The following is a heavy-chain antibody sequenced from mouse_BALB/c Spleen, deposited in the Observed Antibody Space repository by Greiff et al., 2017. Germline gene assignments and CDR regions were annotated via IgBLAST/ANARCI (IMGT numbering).Heavy chain of an antibody. CDR1: GDSITSGY. CDR2: ISYSGST. CDR3: ARKADYYRYDYAMDY. J-gene: IGHJ4*01. Sequence: EVKLVESGPSLVKPSQTLSLTCSVTGDSITSGYWNWIRKFPGNKLEYMGYISYSGSTYYNPSLKSRISITRDTSKNQYYLQLNSVTTEDTATYYCARKADYYRYDYAMDYWGQGTSVTVSS. D-gene: IGHD2-14*01. V-gene: IGHV3-8*02.